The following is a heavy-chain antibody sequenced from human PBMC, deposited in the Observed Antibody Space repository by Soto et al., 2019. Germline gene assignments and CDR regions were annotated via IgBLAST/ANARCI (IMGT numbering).Heavy chain of an antibody. D-gene: IGHD2-15*01. Sequence: EVQLVESGGGLVQPGGSLRLSCAASGFTFSNYWMYWVRQAPGKGLVWVSRTNSDGSTSSYADSVKGRFTISRDNAKTTLYLQMNSLRAEDTSVSYCARVDCVGGSCYSLAGSFYSYMDVWGKGTTVTVFS. CDR1: GFTFSNYW. CDR3: ARVDCVGGSCYSLAGSFYSYMDV. J-gene: IGHJ6*03. CDR2: TNSDGSTS. V-gene: IGHV3-74*01.